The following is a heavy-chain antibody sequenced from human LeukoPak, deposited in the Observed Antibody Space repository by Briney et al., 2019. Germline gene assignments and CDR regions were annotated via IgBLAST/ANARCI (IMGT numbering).Heavy chain of an antibody. CDR3: ARGPRYGSYSAFDI. CDR2: ITPIFGTA. J-gene: IGHJ3*02. V-gene: IGHV1-69*05. CDR1: GGTFSSYA. Sequence: SVKVSCKASGGTFSSYAISWVRQAPGQGLEWMGGITPIFGTANYAQKFQGRVTITTDESTSTAYMELSSLRSEDTAVYYCARGPRYGSYSAFDIWGQGTMVTVSS. D-gene: IGHD1-26*01.